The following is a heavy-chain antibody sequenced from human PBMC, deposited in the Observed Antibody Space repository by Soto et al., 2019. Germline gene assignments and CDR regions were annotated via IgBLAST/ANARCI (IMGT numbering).Heavy chain of an antibody. D-gene: IGHD3-10*01. CDR3: ARVTTGSGSYLSY. J-gene: IGHJ4*02. V-gene: IGHV1-18*01. Sequence: QVQLVQSGGEVKKPGATVKVSCKASGYTFTSYGISWVRQAPGQGLEWMGWISPYNGNTYYAQNLQGRVTMSTDTSTSTAYMEVRSLRSDDTAVYYCARVTTGSGSYLSYWGQGTLVTVSS. CDR2: ISPYNGNT. CDR1: GYTFTSYG.